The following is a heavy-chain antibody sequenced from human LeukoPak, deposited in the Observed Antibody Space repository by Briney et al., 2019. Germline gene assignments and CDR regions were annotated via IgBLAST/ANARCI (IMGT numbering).Heavy chain of an antibody. CDR2: INPSGGSP. J-gene: IGHJ4*02. D-gene: IGHD2-15*01. CDR1: GYTFTSYY. CDR3: ATGMVVAATNDFDY. V-gene: IGHV1-46*01. Sequence: ASVKVSCKASGYTFTSYYMHWVRQAPGQGLEWMGIINPSGGSPTYAQKFQGRVTMTRDTSTNTVYMELNSLRSEDTAVYYCATGMVVAATNDFDYWGQGTLVTVSS.